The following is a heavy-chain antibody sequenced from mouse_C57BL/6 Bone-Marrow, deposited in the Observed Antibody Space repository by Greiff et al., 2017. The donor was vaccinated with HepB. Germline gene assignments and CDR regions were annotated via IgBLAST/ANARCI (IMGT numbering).Heavy chain of an antibody. Sequence: VQLQQPGAELVRPGSSVKLSCKASGYTFTSYWMHWVKQRPIQGLEWIGNIDPSDSETHYNQKFKDKATLTIDQSSSTAYMQLSSLTSEDSAVYYCASDYYGSTVDFCGRGTSVTVSS. CDR3: ASDYYGSTVDF. D-gene: IGHD1-1*01. V-gene: IGHV1-52*01. CDR1: GYTFTSYW. J-gene: IGHJ4*01. CDR2: IDPSDSET.